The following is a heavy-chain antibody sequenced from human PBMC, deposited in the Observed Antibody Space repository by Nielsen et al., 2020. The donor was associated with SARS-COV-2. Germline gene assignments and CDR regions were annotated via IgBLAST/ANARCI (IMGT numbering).Heavy chain of an antibody. CDR3: ATGFGEWPDAFDI. D-gene: IGHD3-10*01. Sequence: GESLRLSCAASGFTFSSYAMHWVRQAPGKGLEWVAVISYDGSNKYYADSVKGRFTISRDNSKNTLYLQMNSLRAEDTAVYYCATGFGEWPDAFDIWGQGTMVTVSS. V-gene: IGHV3-30-3*01. J-gene: IGHJ3*02. CDR2: ISYDGSNK. CDR1: GFTFSSYA.